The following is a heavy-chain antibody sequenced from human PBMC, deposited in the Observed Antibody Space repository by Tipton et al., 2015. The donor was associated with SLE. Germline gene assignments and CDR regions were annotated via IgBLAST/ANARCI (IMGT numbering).Heavy chain of an antibody. J-gene: IGHJ4*02. CDR1: GGSFSDYY. CDR3: ARQTSSPGSLDS. V-gene: IGHV4-34*01. Sequence: TLSLTCAVYGGSFSDYYWSWIRQPPGKGLEWIGEINHSGGTNYNPSLKRRLTLSVDTSKNQFSLRLTSLTAADTAVYYCARQTSSPGSLDSWGQGTLVTVSS. D-gene: IGHD1-26*01. CDR2: INHSGGT.